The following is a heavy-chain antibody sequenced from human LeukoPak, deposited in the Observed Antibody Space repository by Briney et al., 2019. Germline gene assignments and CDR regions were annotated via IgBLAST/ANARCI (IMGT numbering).Heavy chain of an antibody. Sequence: GGSLRLSCAASGFTVSSNYMSWVRQAPGKGLEWVSIIYSDGSTHYADSVKGRFTISRDNSKNTLYLQMNSLRAEDTAVYYCARVGYCSGGSCYGLDYWGQGTLVTVSS. CDR3: ARVGYCSGGSCYGLDY. CDR1: GFTVSSNY. J-gene: IGHJ4*02. D-gene: IGHD2-15*01. V-gene: IGHV3-53*01. CDR2: IYSDGST.